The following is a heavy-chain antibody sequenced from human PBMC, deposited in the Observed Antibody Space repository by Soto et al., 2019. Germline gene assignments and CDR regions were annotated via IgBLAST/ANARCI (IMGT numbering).Heavy chain of an antibody. J-gene: IGHJ5*02. CDR3: ARDEVPAANWLDR. D-gene: IGHD2-2*01. Sequence: SVKVSCKASGYIFINYGITWVRQAPGQGLEWMGWISGYNGNTKYADKLQGRVTMTTDTSTTTAYMELRSLRSDDTAVYYCARDEVPAANWLDRWGHGTLVTVSS. CDR2: ISGYNGNT. V-gene: IGHV1-18*01. CDR1: GYIFINYG.